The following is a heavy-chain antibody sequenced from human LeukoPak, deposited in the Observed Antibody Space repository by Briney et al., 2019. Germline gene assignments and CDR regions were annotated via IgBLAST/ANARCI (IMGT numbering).Heavy chain of an antibody. V-gene: IGHV3-30*18. CDR2: ISYDGSNK. J-gene: IGHJ4*02. CDR1: GFTFSSYG. CDR3: AKDDYESSGYYYRY. D-gene: IGHD3-22*01. Sequence: GGSLRLSCAASGFTFSSYGMHWVRQAPGEGLEWVAVISYDGSNKYYADSVKGRFTISRDNSKNTLYLQMNSLRAEDTAVYYCAKDDYESSGYYYRYWGQGTLVTVSS.